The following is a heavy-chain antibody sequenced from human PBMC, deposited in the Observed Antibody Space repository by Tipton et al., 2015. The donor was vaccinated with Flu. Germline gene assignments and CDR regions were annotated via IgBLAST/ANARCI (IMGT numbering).Heavy chain of an antibody. J-gene: IGHJ4*02. Sequence: SLRLSCAASGFTFSSYAMSWVRQAPGKGLEWVSAISGSGGSTYYADSVKGRFTISRDNSKNTLYLQMNSLRAEDTAVYYCAPKPRVVPAAISDYYFDYWGQGTLVTVSS. D-gene: IGHD2-2*01. CDR3: APKPRVVPAAISDYYFDY. CDR1: GFTFSSYA. V-gene: IGHV3-23*01. CDR2: ISGSGGST.